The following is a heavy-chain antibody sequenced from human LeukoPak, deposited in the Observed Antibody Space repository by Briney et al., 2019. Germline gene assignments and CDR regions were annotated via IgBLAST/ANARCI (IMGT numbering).Heavy chain of an antibody. J-gene: IGHJ3*02. D-gene: IGHD2-15*01. V-gene: IGHV3-30*03. CDR2: ISYDGSNK. CDR3: ARAVAAYAFDI. Sequence: GRSLRLSCAASGFTFSSYGMHWVRQAPGKGLEWVAVISYDGSNKYYADSVKGRFTISRDNSKNTLYLQMNSLRAGDTAVYYCARAVAAYAFDIWGQGTMVTVSS. CDR1: GFTFSSYG.